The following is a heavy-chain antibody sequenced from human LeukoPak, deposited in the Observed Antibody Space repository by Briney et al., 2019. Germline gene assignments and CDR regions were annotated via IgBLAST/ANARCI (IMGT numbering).Heavy chain of an antibody. V-gene: IGHV1-3*01. CDR2: INAGNGNT. CDR3: ARAEYSSMRNYYYYYGMDV. J-gene: IGHJ6*02. CDR1: GYTFTSHA. Sequence: ASVKVSCKASGYTFTSHAMHWVRQAPGQRLEWMGWINAGNGNTKYSQKFQGRVTITRDTSASTAYMELSSLRSEDTAVYYCARAEYSSMRNYYYYYGMDVWGQGTTVTVSS. D-gene: IGHD6-6*01.